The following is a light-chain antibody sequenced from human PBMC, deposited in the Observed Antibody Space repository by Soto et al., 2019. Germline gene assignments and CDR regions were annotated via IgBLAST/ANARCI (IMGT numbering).Light chain of an antibody. V-gene: IGLV1-40*01. Sequence: QAVVTQPPSVSGAPGQRVTISCIGSSSNIGAGYDVHWYQQLPGTAPKLLIHGNTNRPAGVPDRFSASKSETSASLAITGLQADDEADYYCQSYDSSLSGPVFGGGTKVTVL. J-gene: IGLJ3*02. CDR2: GNT. CDR1: SSNIGAGYD. CDR3: QSYDSSLSGPV.